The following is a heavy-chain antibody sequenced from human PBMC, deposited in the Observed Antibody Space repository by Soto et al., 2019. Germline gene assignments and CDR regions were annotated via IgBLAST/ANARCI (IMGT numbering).Heavy chain of an antibody. V-gene: IGHV4-59*01. Sequence: SETLSLTCTVSGGSISSYYWSWIRQPPGKGLEWIGYIYYSGSTNYNPSLKSRVTISVDTSKNQFSLKLSSVTAADTAVYYCASGGSELEPQSKNWFDPWGQGTLVTVS. CDR1: GGSISSYY. CDR3: ASGGSELEPQSKNWFDP. CDR2: IYYSGST. J-gene: IGHJ5*02. D-gene: IGHD1-1*01.